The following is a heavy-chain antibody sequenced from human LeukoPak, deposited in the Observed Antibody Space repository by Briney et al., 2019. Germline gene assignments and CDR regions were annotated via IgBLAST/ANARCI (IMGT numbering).Heavy chain of an antibody. CDR2: ISGAGRSI. V-gene: IGHV3-23*01. CDR3: AKAEAREILRAVGLEEYLQY. J-gene: IGHJ1*01. CDR1: GFSFSSYG. D-gene: IGHD3-10*01. Sequence: GGSLRLSCAASGFSFSSYGMTWVRQAPGKGLEWVSVISGAGRSIYYADSVKGRFTISRDNSKNTLYLQMNSLIPDDTAVYFCAKAEAREILRAVGLEEYLQYWGQGTLVTVSS.